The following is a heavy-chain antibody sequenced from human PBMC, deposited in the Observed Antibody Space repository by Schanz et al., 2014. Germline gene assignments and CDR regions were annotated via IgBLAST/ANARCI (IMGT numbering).Heavy chain of an antibody. CDR3: AKIERNED. D-gene: IGHD1-1*01. V-gene: IGHV3-23*01. Sequence: EVQLLESGGGLVQPGGSLRLSCATSGFSFSSYAINWVRQAPGKGLEWVSVIGVDGTTTYYADSVKGRFTISRDNSKNTLYLQMNSLRPEDTAVYFCAKIERNEDWGQGTLVTDSS. CDR2: IGVDGTTT. J-gene: IGHJ4*02. CDR1: GFSFSSYA.